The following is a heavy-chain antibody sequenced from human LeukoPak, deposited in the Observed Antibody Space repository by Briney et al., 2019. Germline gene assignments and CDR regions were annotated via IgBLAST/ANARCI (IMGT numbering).Heavy chain of an antibody. J-gene: IGHJ4*02. CDR3: ARNFDSSGYYLSLGY. CDR2: INPNSGGT. D-gene: IGHD3-22*01. Sequence: ASVKVSCKASVYTFTGYYMHWVRQDPGQGLEWMGWINPNSGGTNYAQKFQGRVTMTRDTSISTAYMELSRLRSDDTAVYYCARNFDSSGYYLSLGYWDQGTLVTVSS. CDR1: VYTFTGYY. V-gene: IGHV1-2*02.